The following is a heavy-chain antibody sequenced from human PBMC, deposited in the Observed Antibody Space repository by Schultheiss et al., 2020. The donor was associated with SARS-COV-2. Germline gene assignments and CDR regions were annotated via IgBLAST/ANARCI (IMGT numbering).Heavy chain of an antibody. CDR2: IKSKTDGGTT. CDR3: TTEGVVVAAPFDY. Sequence: GGSLRLSCAASGFTFSSYSMNWVRQAPGKGLEWVGRIKSKTDGGTTDYAAPVKGRFTISRDDSKNTLYLQMNSLKTEDTAVYYCTTEGVVVAAPFDYWGQGTLVTVSS. D-gene: IGHD2-15*01. V-gene: IGHV3-15*01. J-gene: IGHJ4*02. CDR1: GFTFSSYS.